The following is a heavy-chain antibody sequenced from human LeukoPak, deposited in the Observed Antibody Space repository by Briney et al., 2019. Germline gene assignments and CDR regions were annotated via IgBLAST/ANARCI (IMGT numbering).Heavy chain of an antibody. Sequence: ASVRVSFKASGYTFTIYYMHWVRQAPGQGLEWMGIINPSGGSTSYAQKFQGRVTMTRDTSASTVYMELSRLRSDDTAVYYCAKDSSGNTYYYYYYMDVWGKGTTVTVSS. D-gene: IGHD6-6*01. CDR1: GYTFTIYY. CDR3: AKDSSGNTYYYYYYMDV. J-gene: IGHJ6*03. V-gene: IGHV1-46*01. CDR2: INPSGGST.